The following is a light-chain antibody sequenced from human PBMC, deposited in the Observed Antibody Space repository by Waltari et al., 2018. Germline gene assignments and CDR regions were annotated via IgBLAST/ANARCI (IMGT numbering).Light chain of an antibody. CDR1: QSFSSW. V-gene: IGKV1-5*01. Sequence: DTQMTQSPSTLSAFVGETVTITCRASQSFSSWWAWYQQEPGKAPKLLIFHASSLESGVPSRFSCGGSCVEFTLTIRSLQPDDFATYYCQQYDTYPIYTLGQGTKLEIK. J-gene: IGKJ2*01. CDR3: QQYDTYPIYT. CDR2: HAS.